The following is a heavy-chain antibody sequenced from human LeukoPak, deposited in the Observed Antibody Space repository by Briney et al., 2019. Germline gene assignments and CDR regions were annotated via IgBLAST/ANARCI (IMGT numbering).Heavy chain of an antibody. V-gene: IGHV3-64D*09. CDR3: VGAEDTAMGYLDY. J-gene: IGHJ4*02. Sequence: TGGSLRLSCSASGFTFSSYAMHWVRQAPGKGLEYVSAISSNGGSTYYADSVKGRFTISRDNSKNTLYLQMSSLRAEDTAVYYCVGAEDTAMGYLDYWGQGTLVTVSS. D-gene: IGHD5-18*01. CDR2: ISSNGGST. CDR1: GFTFSSYA.